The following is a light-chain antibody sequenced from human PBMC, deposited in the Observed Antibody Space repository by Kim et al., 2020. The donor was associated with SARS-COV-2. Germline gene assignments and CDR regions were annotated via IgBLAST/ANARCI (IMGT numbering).Light chain of an antibody. J-gene: IGKJ2*01. Sequence: LSLSPGGRAALSCRASQSVSSYLAWYQQKPGQAPRLLIYDASNRATGIPARFSGSGSGTDFTVTISSLEPEDFAVYYCQQRSNWYTFGQGTKLEI. CDR1: QSVSSY. CDR2: DAS. CDR3: QQRSNWYT. V-gene: IGKV3-11*01.